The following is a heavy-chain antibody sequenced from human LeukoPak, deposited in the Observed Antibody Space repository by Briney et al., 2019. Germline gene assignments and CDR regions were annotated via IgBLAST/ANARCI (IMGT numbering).Heavy chain of an antibody. D-gene: IGHD2-2*01. V-gene: IGHV3-48*04. J-gene: IGHJ4*02. CDR1: GFTFRQYW. Sequence: GGSLRLSCAVSGFTFRQYWMSWVRQAPGGGREGGSYISDTSGTIYYAASVKGRFTMSRDNAKNSLYLQMNSLRAEDTAVYYCARDQLSYYWGQGTLVTVSS. CDR2: ISDTSGTI. CDR3: ARDQLSYY.